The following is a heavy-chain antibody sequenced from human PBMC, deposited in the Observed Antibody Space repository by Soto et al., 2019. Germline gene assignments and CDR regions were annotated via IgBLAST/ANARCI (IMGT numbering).Heavy chain of an antibody. Sequence: EVQLVESGGGPVRPGGSLKLSCAASGFNFITYSLSWVRQAPGKGLEGVASISSSAVYIDYADSVKGRFTISRDNANNSLYLQMNSLRAEDTATYYCVRDGLDYKDTERLYLDNWGEGTLVTVSS. CDR2: ISSSAVYI. V-gene: IGHV3-21*01. CDR1: GFNFITYS. J-gene: IGHJ4*02. CDR3: VRDGLDYKDTERLYLDN. D-gene: IGHD3-22*01.